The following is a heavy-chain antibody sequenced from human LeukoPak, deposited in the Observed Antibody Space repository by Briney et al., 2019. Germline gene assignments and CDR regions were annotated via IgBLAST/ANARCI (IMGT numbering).Heavy chain of an antibody. CDR3: AKENLYRYGIMATDY. CDR1: GFTFSNYA. J-gene: IGHJ4*02. D-gene: IGHD5-18*01. CDR2: ITGSSTST. V-gene: IGHV3-23*01. Sequence: GGSLRLSCAACGFTFSNYAMTWVRQAPGKGLEWVSTITGSSTSTYYADSVRGRFTISRDNSMNTLYLEMSSLRVEDTAEYYCAKENLYRYGIMATDYWGQGSLVTVSS.